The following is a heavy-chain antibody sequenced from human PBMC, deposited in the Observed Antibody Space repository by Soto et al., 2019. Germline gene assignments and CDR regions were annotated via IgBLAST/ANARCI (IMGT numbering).Heavy chain of an antibody. D-gene: IGHD2-21*02. V-gene: IGHV3-23*01. CDR3: AKRLSYCGCDCFVFDY. CDR2: VSGSGGST. J-gene: IGHJ4*02. Sequence: EVQLLESGGGLVQPGGSLRLSCADSGFTFSSYAMSWVRQAPGQGLEWVSAVSGSGGSTYYADSVKGRFTISRDNSKNTLYLQMKSLRAEDTAVYYCAKRLSYCGCDCFVFDYWGQGTLVTVSS. CDR1: GFTFSSYA.